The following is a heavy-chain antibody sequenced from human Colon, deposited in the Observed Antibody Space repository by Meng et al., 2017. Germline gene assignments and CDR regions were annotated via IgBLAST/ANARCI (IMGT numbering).Heavy chain of an antibody. CDR3: ARGLNEGGLAHNWFDH. V-gene: IGHV4-31*03. CDR1: GGSLSIDTYY. Sequence: QLQLQESVPGLVQPSQTLPLTCTVSGGSLSIDTYYWTWIRQDPGKGLEWIGIINHSGSTYYNPSLKSRVTMSLDTSKQQFSLKLISVTAADTAVYFCARGLNEGGLAHNWFDHWGQGTLVTVSS. CDR2: INHSGST. J-gene: IGHJ5*02. D-gene: IGHD1-1*01.